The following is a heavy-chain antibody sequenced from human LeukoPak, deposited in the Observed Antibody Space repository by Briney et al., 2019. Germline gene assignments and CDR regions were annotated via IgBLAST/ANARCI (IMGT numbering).Heavy chain of an antibody. D-gene: IGHD1-26*01. Sequence: SETLSLTCTVSGGSISSSSYYWGWIRQPPGKGLEWIGSIYYSGSTYYNPSLKSRVTISVDTSKNQFSLKLSPVTAADTAVYYCARPKTIVGATSAFDIWGQGTMVTVSS. CDR3: ARPKTIVGATSAFDI. CDR1: GGSISSSSYY. V-gene: IGHV4-39*01. CDR2: IYYSGST. J-gene: IGHJ3*02.